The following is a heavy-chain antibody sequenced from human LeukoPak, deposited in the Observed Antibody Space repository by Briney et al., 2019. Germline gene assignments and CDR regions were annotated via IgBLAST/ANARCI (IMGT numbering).Heavy chain of an antibody. D-gene: IGHD6-19*01. CDR1: GFTFSYYG. CDR2: IWYDGSNK. CDR3: ARDRSVGYSSEYYFDY. Sequence: GGSLRLSCAASGFTFSYYGMHWVRQAPGKGLEWVAVIWYDGSNKYYADSVKGRFTISRDNAKNSLYLQMNSLRAEDTAVYYCARDRSVGYSSEYYFDYWGQGTLVTVSS. V-gene: IGHV3-33*01. J-gene: IGHJ4*02.